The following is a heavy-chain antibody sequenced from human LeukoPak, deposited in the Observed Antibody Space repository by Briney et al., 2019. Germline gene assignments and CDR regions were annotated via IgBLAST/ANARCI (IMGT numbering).Heavy chain of an antibody. V-gene: IGHV1-69*13. CDR2: IIPIFGTA. Sequence: SVKVSCKASGGTFSSYAISWVRQAPGQGLEWRGGIIPIFGTANYAQKFQGRVTITADESTSTAYMELSSLRSEDTAVYYCAREIGGYYYMDVWGKGTTVTVSS. CDR3: AREIGGYYYMDV. J-gene: IGHJ6*03. D-gene: IGHD3-16*01. CDR1: GGTFSSYA.